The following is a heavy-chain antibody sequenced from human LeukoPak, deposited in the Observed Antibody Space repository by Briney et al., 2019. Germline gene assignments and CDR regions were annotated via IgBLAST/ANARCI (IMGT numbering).Heavy chain of an antibody. V-gene: IGHV1-2*02. J-gene: IGHJ4*02. CDR1: GYTFTGYY. D-gene: IGHD4-17*01. CDR2: INPNSGGT. CDR3: ARVDYGDEGYYFDY. Sequence: ASVKVSCKASGYTFTGYYMHWVRQAPGQGLEWMGWINPNSGGTNYAQKFQGRVTMTRDTSISTAYMELSRLRSDDTAVYYCARVDYGDEGYYFDYGGQGTLVTVSS.